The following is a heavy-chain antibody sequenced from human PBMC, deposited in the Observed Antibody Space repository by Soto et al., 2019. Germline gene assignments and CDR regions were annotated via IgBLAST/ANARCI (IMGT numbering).Heavy chain of an antibody. CDR1: GGSISSGGYS. J-gene: IGHJ4*02. D-gene: IGHD5-18*01. CDR2: IYHSGST. Sequence: QLQLQESGSGLVKPSQTLSLTCAVSGGSISSGGYSWSWIRQPPGKGLEWIVYIYHSGSTYYNPSIKSRVTISGDRAKNQFSLKLSSVTAADTAVYYCARLIQLWPDYWGQGTLVTVSS. CDR3: ARLIQLWPDY. V-gene: IGHV4-30-2*01.